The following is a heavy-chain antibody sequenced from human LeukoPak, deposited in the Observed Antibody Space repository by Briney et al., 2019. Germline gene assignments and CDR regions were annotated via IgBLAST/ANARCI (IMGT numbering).Heavy chain of an antibody. CDR3: ARDSSAWLVCDY. Sequence: GASVKVSCKASGYTFTGYYMHWVRQAPGQGLEWMGWINPNSGGTNYAQKFQGRVTVTRDTSISTAYMELSSLRSDDTAVYYCARDSSAWLVCDYWGQGTLVTVSS. V-gene: IGHV1-2*02. CDR1: GYTFTGYY. CDR2: INPNSGGT. D-gene: IGHD6-19*01. J-gene: IGHJ4*02.